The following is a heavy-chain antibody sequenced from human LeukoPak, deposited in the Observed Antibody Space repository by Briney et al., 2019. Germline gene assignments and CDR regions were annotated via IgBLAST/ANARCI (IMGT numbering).Heavy chain of an antibody. J-gene: IGHJ4*02. D-gene: IGHD4-11*01. CDR2: FKTNYNQV. CDR1: GFTFSDYA. CDR3: AGSVPDYTRFDF. V-gene: IGHV3-23*05. Sequence: GGSLRLSCVASGFTFSDYAMNWVRQAPGKGLEWVSTFKTNYNQVYYAESVRGRFTISTDNSKNTAYLQMNSLRVEDTTLYYCAGSVPDYTRFDFWGQGALVTVSS.